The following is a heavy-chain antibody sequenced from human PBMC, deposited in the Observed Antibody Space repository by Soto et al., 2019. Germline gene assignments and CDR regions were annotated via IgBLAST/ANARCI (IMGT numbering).Heavy chain of an antibody. J-gene: IGHJ5*02. V-gene: IGHV1-18*01. D-gene: IGHD6-19*01. CDR3: ARGLGSGWHNYWFDP. Sequence: GASVKVSCKGSGYSFSNYGIGWVRQAPGQGLEWVGWINPHRETTVYAQKRQGRVTMTTDTSTTTVYMELRSLTSDDTAVYYCARGLGSGWHNYWFDPWGQGTLVTVSS. CDR2: INPHRETT. CDR1: GYSFSNYG.